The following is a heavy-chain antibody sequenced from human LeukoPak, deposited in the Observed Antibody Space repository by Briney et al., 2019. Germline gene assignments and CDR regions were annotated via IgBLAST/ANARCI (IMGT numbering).Heavy chain of an antibody. CDR3: AKLQQLQFDY. CDR2: ISGSGGST. CDR1: GFTFSSYG. J-gene: IGHJ4*02. Sequence: GGSLRLSCAASGFTFSSYGMHWVRQAPGKGLEWVSAISGSGGSTYYADSVKGRFTISRDNSKNTLYLQMNSLRAEDTAVYYCAKLQQLQFDYWGQGTLVTVSS. V-gene: IGHV3-23*01. D-gene: IGHD6-13*01.